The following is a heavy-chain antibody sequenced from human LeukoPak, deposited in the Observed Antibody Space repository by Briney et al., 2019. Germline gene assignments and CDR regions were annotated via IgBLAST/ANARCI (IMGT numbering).Heavy chain of an antibody. Sequence: PSETLSLTCTVSGGSMSSYYWSWLRQPPGKGLECIGYIYYSGSTNYNPSLKSRVTISVDTSKNQFYLKLSSVTAADTAVYYCARLWAARFYYFDYWGQGTLVTVCS. D-gene: IGHD6-6*01. V-gene: IGHV4-59*08. CDR1: GGSMSSYY. CDR3: ARLWAARFYYFDY. J-gene: IGHJ4*02. CDR2: IYYSGST.